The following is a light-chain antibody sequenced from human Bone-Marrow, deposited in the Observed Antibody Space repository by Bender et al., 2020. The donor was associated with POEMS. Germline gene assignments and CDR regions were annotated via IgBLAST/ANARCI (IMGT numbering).Light chain of an antibody. J-gene: IGLJ3*02. Sequence: VLTQPPSVSAAPGQKVSISCSGITSNIGDNSVSWFHHLPGTAPKLLIYDNKRRSSGTPDRFSGSKSGTSATLTITGLQTGDEGDYYCATWDSRLNTGVFGGWTKLTVL. CDR1: TSNIGDNS. CDR2: DNK. CDR3: ATWDSRLNTGV. V-gene: IGLV1-51*01.